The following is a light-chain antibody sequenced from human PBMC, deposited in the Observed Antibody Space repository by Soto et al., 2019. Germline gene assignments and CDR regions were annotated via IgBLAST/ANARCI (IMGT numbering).Light chain of an antibody. Sequence: DLVMTQSPLSLPVTPGEPASISCRSSQSLLNSNGYNCLDWYLQRPGQSPQLLIHLGSIRAAGVPDRFSASGSGTEFTLKISRVEAEDVGVYYCMQALRPPLTFGGGTKVEIK. V-gene: IGKV2-28*01. CDR3: MQALRPPLT. CDR1: QSLLNSNGYNC. J-gene: IGKJ4*01. CDR2: LGS.